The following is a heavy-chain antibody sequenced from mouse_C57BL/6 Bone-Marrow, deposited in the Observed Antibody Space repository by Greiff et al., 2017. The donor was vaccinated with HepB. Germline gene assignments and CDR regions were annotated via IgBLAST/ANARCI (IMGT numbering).Heavy chain of an antibody. V-gene: IGHV1-76*01. CDR1: GYTFTDYY. CDR2: IYPGSGNT. D-gene: IGHD4-1*01. CDR3: ARLGTWFLFDY. J-gene: IGHJ2*01. Sequence: QVQLQQSGAELVRPGASVKLSCKASGYTFTDYYINWVKQRPGQGLEWIARIYPGSGNTYYNEKFKGKATLTAEKSSSTAYMQLSSLTSEDSAVYFCARLGTWFLFDYWGQGTTLTVSS.